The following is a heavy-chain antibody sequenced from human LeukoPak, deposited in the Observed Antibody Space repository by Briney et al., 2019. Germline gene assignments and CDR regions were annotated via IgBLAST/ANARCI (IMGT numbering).Heavy chain of an antibody. V-gene: IGHV1-69*04. D-gene: IGHD2-15*01. CDR1: GGTFSRNA. Sequence: SVKVSCKASGGTFSRNAISWVRQAPGQGLEWMGRFIPMVGVETYAQTFQGRVTITADRSTSTAYMELSSLRSEDTAVYYCARVQAVGVPVAIDAYYSYGMDVWGQGTAVTVSS. CDR3: ARVQAVGVPVAIDAYYSYGMDV. CDR2: FIPMVGVE. J-gene: IGHJ6*02.